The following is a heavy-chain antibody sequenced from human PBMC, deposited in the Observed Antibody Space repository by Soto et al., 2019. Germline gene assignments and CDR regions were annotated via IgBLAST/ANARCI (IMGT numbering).Heavy chain of an antibody. V-gene: IGHV1-69*01. J-gene: IGHJ2*01. CDR1: GGTFSGYP. CDR2: IVPIFGRA. CDR3: AMGGNYRLYLDI. Sequence: QVQLVQSGAEVKKPGSSVKVSCKASGGTFSGYPISWVRQDPGQGLEWMGDIVPIFGRATYAQKFQGRVTITADESTGTAYMELSRLRSEDTAVYYCAMGGNYRLYLDIWGRGPLVTVSS. D-gene: IGHD1-26*01.